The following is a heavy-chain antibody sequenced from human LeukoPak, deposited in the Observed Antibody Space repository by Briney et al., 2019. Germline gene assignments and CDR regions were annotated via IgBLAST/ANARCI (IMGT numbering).Heavy chain of an antibody. D-gene: IGHD1-1*01. V-gene: IGHV1-69*05. CDR3: AKTYYNWSRYYYMDV. CDR1: GGTFSSYA. Sequence: GASVKVSCKASGGTFSSYAISWVRQAPGQGLEWMGGIIPIFGTANYAQKFQGRVTITTDESTSTAYMELSSLRSEDTAVYYCAKTYYNWSRYYYMDVWGKGTTVTVSS. J-gene: IGHJ6*03. CDR2: IIPIFGTA.